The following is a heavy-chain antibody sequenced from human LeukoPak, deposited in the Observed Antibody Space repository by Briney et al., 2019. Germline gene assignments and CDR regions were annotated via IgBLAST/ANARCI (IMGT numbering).Heavy chain of an antibody. D-gene: IGHD6-19*01. CDR2: IRRRTNSYTT. CDR3: AKSPPIAVAGTHY. Sequence: PGGSLRLSCEASGFTFSDYILDWVRQAPGKGLEWVGRIRRRTNSYTTEYAASVNGRFIVSRDDSKNSLYLHMSSLKTEDTAVYYCAKSPPIAVAGTHYWGQGTLVTVSS. CDR1: GFTFSDYI. J-gene: IGHJ4*02. V-gene: IGHV3-72*01.